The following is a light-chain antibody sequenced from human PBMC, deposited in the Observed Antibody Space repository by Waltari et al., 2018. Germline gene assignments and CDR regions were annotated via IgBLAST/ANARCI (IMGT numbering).Light chain of an antibody. V-gene: IGKV2-30*01. CDR1: QRHVYSDGNPS. J-gene: IGKJ2*01. Sequence: DFVMTQSPLSLSVTLGQAASISCRSSQRHVYSDGNPSLNWFQQRPGQSPRRLIYKVSNRDSGVPDRFSGSGSGTDFTLEISRVEPEDVGLYYCMQGTHWSFTFGQGTKLEI. CDR3: MQGTHWSFT. CDR2: KVS.